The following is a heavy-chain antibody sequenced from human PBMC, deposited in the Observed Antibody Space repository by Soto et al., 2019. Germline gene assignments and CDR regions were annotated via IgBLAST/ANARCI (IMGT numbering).Heavy chain of an antibody. CDR2: IYSSGRN. J-gene: IGHJ4*02. CDR3: ASGSCRWDY. Sequence: PSETLSLTCTVSGGSISSFYWSCIRQPAGKGLEWIGRIYSSGRNNYNPSLKSRVTMSVDTSKNQFSLRLSSVTAADTAMYYCASGSCRWDYWGQGTPVTVSS. CDR1: GGSISSFY. D-gene: IGHD2-2*01. V-gene: IGHV4-4*07.